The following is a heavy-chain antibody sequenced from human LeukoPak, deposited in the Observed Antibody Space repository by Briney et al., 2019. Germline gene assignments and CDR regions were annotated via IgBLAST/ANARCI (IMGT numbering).Heavy chain of an antibody. CDR1: VYTFTSYG. V-gene: IGHV1-18*01. CDR3: ARGGVRYFDWLLDY. CDR2: ISAYNGNT. D-gene: IGHD3-9*01. J-gene: IGHJ4*02. Sequence: ASVKVSCEASVYTFTSYGISWVPQAPGQGLEWMGWISAYNGNTNYAQKLQGRVTMTTDTSTSTDYKELRSLRSDDTAVYYCARGGVRYFDWLLDYWGQGTLVTVSS.